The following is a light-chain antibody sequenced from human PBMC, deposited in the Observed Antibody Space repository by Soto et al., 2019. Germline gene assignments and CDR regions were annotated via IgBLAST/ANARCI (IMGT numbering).Light chain of an antibody. CDR2: DVN. J-gene: IGLJ1*01. Sequence: QSALTQPPSASGSPGQSVTISCTGTSSDVGAYIFVSWYQQHPGKAPKLMVYDVNRRPPGVPDRFFGSKSGNTASLTVSGLQAEDEADYYCVSFAGGTYVFGTGTKVTVL. V-gene: IGLV2-8*01. CDR3: VSFAGGTYV. CDR1: SSDVGAYIF.